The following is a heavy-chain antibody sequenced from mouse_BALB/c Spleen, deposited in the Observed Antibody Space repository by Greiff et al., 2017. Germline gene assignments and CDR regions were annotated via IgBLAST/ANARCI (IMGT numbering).Heavy chain of an antibody. Sequence: VQLQQSGPELVKPGASVKMSCKASGYTFTSYVMHWVKQKPGQGLEWIGYINPYNDGTKYNEKFKGKATLTSDKSSSTAYMELSSLTPEDSAVYYCARGYGNYYWYFDVWGAGTTVTVSS. CDR3: ARGYGNYYWYFDV. CDR1: GYTFTSYV. V-gene: IGHV1-14*01. CDR2: INPYNDGT. J-gene: IGHJ1*01. D-gene: IGHD2-1*01.